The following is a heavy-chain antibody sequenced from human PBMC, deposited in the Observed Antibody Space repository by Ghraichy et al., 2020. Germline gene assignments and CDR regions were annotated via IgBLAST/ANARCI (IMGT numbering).Heavy chain of an antibody. Sequence: GGSLRLSCAASGFTFSDHYMDWVRQAPGKGLEWVGRIRNKANSYTTEYAASVKGRFTVSRDDSKNLVYLQMNSLKTEDTAVYYCARSNPNGYLEYWGQGTLVTVFS. CDR1: GFTFSDHY. V-gene: IGHV3-72*01. CDR2: IRNKANSYTT. CDR3: ARSNPNGYLEY. J-gene: IGHJ4*02. D-gene: IGHD2-8*01.